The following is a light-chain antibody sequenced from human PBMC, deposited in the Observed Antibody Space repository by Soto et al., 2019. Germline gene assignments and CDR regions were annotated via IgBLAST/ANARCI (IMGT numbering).Light chain of an antibody. J-gene: IGLJ3*02. Sequence: QSVLTQPPSVSGAPGQRVTISCTGSSSNIGAGYDVHWYQQLPGTTPKLLIYGNINRPSGVPDRFSGSKSDTSASLAITGLQAEDEADYYCQSFDSSRSVLFGGGTKLTVL. CDR2: GNI. CDR3: QSFDSSRSVL. V-gene: IGLV1-40*01. CDR1: SSNIGAGYD.